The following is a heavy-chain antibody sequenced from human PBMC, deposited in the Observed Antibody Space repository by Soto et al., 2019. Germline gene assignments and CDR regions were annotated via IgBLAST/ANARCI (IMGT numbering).Heavy chain of an antibody. J-gene: IGHJ4*02. CDR2: INTYNGMT. V-gene: IGHV1-18*01. CDR3: AKSPRGEMATD. Sequence: QVQLVQSGGEVKKPRASVTVSFKPSGYNFINYPITWVRKAPGQGLEWMAWINTYNGMTDYAQKFQGRVTMTRDTSTSTAYMELRNLGSDDTAVYFCAKSPRGEMATDWGQGTLVTVSS. D-gene: IGHD5-12*01. CDR1: GYNFINYP.